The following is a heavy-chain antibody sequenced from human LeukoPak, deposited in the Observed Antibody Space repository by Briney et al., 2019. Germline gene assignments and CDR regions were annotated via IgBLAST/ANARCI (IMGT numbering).Heavy chain of an antibody. D-gene: IGHD2-15*01. CDR2: IWYDGSNK. J-gene: IGHJ3*02. V-gene: IGHV3-33*01. Sequence: GGSLRLSCAASGFTFSSYGMHWVRQAPGKGLEWVAVIWYDGSNKYYADSVKGRFTISRDNSKNTLYLQMNSLRAGDTAVYYCAREATGVGAFDIWGQGTMVTVSS. CDR3: AREATGVGAFDI. CDR1: GFTFSSYG.